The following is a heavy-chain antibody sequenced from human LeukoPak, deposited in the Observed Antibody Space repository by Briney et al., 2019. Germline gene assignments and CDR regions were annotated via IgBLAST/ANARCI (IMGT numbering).Heavy chain of an antibody. CDR3: ARASIVVVPAAHFDY. J-gene: IGHJ4*02. D-gene: IGHD2-2*01. Sequence: SETLSLTCAVSGGSFSGYYWSWIRQPPGKGLEWIGEINHSGSTNYNPSLKSRVTISVDTSKNQFPLKLSSVTAADTAAYYCARASIVVVPAAHFDYWGQGTLVTVSS. V-gene: IGHV4-34*01. CDR1: GGSFSGYY. CDR2: INHSGST.